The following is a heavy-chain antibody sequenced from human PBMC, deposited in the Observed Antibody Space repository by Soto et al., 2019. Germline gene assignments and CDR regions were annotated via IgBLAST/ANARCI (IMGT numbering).Heavy chain of an antibody. CDR3: AGGLRPYCSTTTCPPADVV. J-gene: IGHJ6*02. D-gene: IGHD2-21*01. CDR1: GASVSSGTHF. V-gene: IGHV4-61*01. Sequence: QVQLQESGPGLVKPSETLSLTCTVSGASVSSGTHFWSWIRQPPGKGLEWIGNIHYRGSTSYNPPLRGRVTISLDMSKNPFSLRVTSVTAADTAVYFCAGGLRPYCSTTTCPPADVVWGQGTTVTVSS. CDR2: IHYRGST.